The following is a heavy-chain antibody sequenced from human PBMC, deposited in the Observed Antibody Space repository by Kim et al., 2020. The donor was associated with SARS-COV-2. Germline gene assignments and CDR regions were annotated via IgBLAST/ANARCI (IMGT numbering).Heavy chain of an antibody. CDR1: GFTFSSYS. J-gene: IGHJ4*02. CDR2: ISSSGSTI. CDR3: ARVAPFRSYYFDY. Sequence: GGSLRLSCAASGFTFSSYSMNWVRQAPGKGLEWVSYISSSGSTIYYADSVKGRFIISRDNAKNSLYLQMNSLRAEDTAVYYCARVAPFRSYYFDYWGQRTLVTVSS. V-gene: IGHV3-48*04.